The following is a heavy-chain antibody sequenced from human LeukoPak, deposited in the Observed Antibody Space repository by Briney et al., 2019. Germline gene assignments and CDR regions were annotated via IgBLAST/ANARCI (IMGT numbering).Heavy chain of an antibody. CDR2: INPNSGGT. J-gene: IGHJ6*03. CDR3: ARDFGDYYDSSGYYYYYYYMDV. D-gene: IGHD3-22*01. Sequence: GASVKVSCKASGYTFTGYYMHWVRQAPGQGLEWMGLINPNSGGTNYAQKLQGRVTMTTDTSTSTAYMELRSLRADDTAVYYCARDFGDYYDSSGYYYYYYYMDVWGKGTTVTVSS. CDR1: GYTFTGYY. V-gene: IGHV1-2*02.